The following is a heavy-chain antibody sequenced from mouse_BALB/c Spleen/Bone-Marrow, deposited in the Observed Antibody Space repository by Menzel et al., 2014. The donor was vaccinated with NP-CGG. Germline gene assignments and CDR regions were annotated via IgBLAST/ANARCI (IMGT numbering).Heavy chain of an antibody. Sequence: VKLMESGAELVKPGASVKLSCKASGYTFXSYYMYWVKQRPGQGLEWIGEINPSNGGTKFNEKFKSKATLTVDKSSSTAYMQLSSLTSEDSAVYYCTRSNYGYWYFDVWGAGTTVTVSS. CDR2: INPSNGGT. D-gene: IGHD1-1*01. V-gene: IGHV1S81*02. CDR1: GYTFXSYY. J-gene: IGHJ1*01. CDR3: TRSNYGYWYFDV.